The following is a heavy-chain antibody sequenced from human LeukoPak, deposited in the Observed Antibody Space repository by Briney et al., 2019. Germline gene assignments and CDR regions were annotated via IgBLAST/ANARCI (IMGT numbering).Heavy chain of an antibody. D-gene: IGHD2-21*02. Sequence: GSLKLSCAASGFTFTSYWMTWVRQAPGKGLEWVANTKHDGSERYYVDSVKGRFTISRDNVKNSLFLQMDSLRAEDTAVYYCARGGLYGDYYFDYWGQGTLVTVTS. CDR1: GFTFTSYW. V-gene: IGHV3-7*04. CDR3: ARGGLYGDYYFDY. J-gene: IGHJ4*02. CDR2: TKHDGSER.